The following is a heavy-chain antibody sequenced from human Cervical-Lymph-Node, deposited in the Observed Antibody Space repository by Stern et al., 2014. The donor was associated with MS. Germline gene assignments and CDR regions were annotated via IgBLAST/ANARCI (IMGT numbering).Heavy chain of an antibody. V-gene: IGHV3-33*01. J-gene: IGHJ6*02. CDR1: GFTFSSYG. Sequence: DQLVESGGGVVQPGRSLRLSCAASGFTFSSYGMHWVRQAPGKVLEWVAVIWYDGSNKYYADSVKGRFTISRDNSKTTLYLQMNSLRAEDTAVYYCARDPGGFYYYGMDVWGQGTTVTVSS. CDR3: ARDPGGFYYYGMDV. D-gene: IGHD3-16*01. CDR2: IWYDGSNK.